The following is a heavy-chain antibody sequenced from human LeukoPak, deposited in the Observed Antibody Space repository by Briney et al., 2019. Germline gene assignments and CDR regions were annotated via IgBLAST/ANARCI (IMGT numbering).Heavy chain of an antibody. J-gene: IGHJ4*02. CDR1: GFTFSSYD. D-gene: IGHD3-22*01. CDR3: ARDRHKYNYDSGGYPPY. CDR2: IRPSGDNT. Sequence: GGSLRLSCAASGFTFSSYDMTWVRQAPGRGLEWVSSIRPSGDNTYYGDSVKGRFTISRDNAKNSLYLQMNTLRAEDTAVYYCARDRHKYNYDSGGYPPYWGQGTLVTVSS. V-gene: IGHV3-23*01.